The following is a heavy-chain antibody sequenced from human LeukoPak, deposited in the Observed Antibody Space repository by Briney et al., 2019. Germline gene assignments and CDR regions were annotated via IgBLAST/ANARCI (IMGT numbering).Heavy chain of an antibody. Sequence: SETLSLTCAVYGGSFSGYYWSWIRQPPGKGLEWIGEINHSGSTNYNPSLKSRVTISVDTSKNQFSLKLSSVTAADTAVYYCARERSIVGATRAFDIWGQGTMVTVSS. D-gene: IGHD1-26*01. J-gene: IGHJ3*02. V-gene: IGHV4-34*01. CDR2: INHSGST. CDR3: ARERSIVGATRAFDI. CDR1: GGSFSGYY.